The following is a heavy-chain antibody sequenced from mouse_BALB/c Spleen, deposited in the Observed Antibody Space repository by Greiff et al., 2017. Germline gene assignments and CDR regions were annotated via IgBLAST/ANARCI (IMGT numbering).Heavy chain of an antibody. D-gene: IGHD1-1*01. CDR1: GFTFSDYY. J-gene: IGHJ2*01. Sequence: EVKLVESGGGLVKPGGSLKLSCAASGFTFSDYYMYWVRQTPEKRLEWVATISDGGSYTYYPDSVKGRFTITRDNAKNNLYLQMSSLKSEDTAMYYCASGDYYGSSVGCWGQGTTLTGSS. CDR2: ISDGGSYT. CDR3: ASGDYYGSSVGC. V-gene: IGHV5-4*02.